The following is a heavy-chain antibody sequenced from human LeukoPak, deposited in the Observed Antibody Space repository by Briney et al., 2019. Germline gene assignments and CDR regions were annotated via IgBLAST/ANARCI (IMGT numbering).Heavy chain of an antibody. D-gene: IGHD6-13*01. CDR2: IYPGDSDT. CDR1: GYSFTSYW. V-gene: IGHV5-51*01. CDR3: GRIPAAGSLKGSFDI. J-gene: IGHJ3*02. Sequence: GESLKISCKGSGYSFTSYWIGWVRQMPGKGLECMGIIYPGDSDTRYSPSFQGQVTISADKSISTAYLQWSSLKASDSAMYYCGRIPAAGSLKGSFDIWGQGTMVTVSS.